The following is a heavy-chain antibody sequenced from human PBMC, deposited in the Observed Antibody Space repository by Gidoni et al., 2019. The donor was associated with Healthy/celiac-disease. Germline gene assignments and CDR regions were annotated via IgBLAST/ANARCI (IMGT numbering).Heavy chain of an antibody. CDR3: ARIRKYSNEGYYYYYGMDV. Sequence: QVTLRESGPALVKPTQTLTLTCTFSGFSLSTSGMCVSWIRQPPGKALEWLARIDWDDDKYYSTSLKTRLTISKDTSKNQVVLTMTNMDPVDTATYYCARIRKYSNEGYYYYYGMDVWGQGTTVTVSS. V-gene: IGHV2-70*15. CDR1: GFSLSTSGMC. CDR2: IDWDDDK. D-gene: IGHD4-4*01. J-gene: IGHJ6*02.